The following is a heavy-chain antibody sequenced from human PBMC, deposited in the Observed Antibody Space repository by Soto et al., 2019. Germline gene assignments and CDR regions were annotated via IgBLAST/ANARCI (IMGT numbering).Heavy chain of an antibody. CDR1: GFTVSSNY. V-gene: IGHV3-66*01. Sequence: GGALRLSCAASGFTVSSNYMSWVRQAPGKGLEWVSVIYSGGSTYYADSVKGRFTISRDNSKNTLYLQMNSLRAEDTAVYYCARELVITTSHYYYYGMDVWGQGTTVTVSS. D-gene: IGHD3-22*01. CDR2: IYSGGST. CDR3: ARELVITTSHYYYYGMDV. J-gene: IGHJ6*02.